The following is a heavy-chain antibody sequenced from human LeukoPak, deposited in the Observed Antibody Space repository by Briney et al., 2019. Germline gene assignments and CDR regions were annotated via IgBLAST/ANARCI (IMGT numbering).Heavy chain of an antibody. D-gene: IGHD6-13*01. V-gene: IGHV3-21*01. CDR2: IDSTSRYI. CDR1: GFTFSSYS. CDR3: ATPAAGPGAEYSLY. Sequence: GGSLRLSCAASGFTFSSYSMNWVRQAPRKGLEWVSSIDSTSRYIYNADSVKGRFTTSRDNAKNSLDLQMNSLKVEDTAVYYCATPAAGPGAEYSLYWGQGTLVIVSS. J-gene: IGHJ1*01.